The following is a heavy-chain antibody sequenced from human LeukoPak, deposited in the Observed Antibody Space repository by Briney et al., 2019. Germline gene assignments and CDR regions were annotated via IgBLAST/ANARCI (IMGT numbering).Heavy chain of an antibody. V-gene: IGHV3-30*02. CDR1: GFTFSSYG. CDR2: IRYDGSNK. Sequence: GGSLRLSCAASGFTFSSYGMHWVRQAPGKGLEWVAFIRYDGSNKYYADSVKGRFTISRDNSKNTLYLQMNSLRAEDTAVYYCAKDSIAAAPGYYYYMDVWGIGTTVTVSS. CDR3: AKDSIAAAPGYYYYMDV. J-gene: IGHJ6*03. D-gene: IGHD6-13*01.